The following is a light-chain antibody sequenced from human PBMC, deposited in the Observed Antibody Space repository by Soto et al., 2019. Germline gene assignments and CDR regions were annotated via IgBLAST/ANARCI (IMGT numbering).Light chain of an antibody. V-gene: IGLV4-69*01. CDR1: SGHSNYA. Sequence: QPVLTQSPSASASLGASVKLTCTLSSGHSNYAIAWHQQQPEKGPRYLMKLNSDGSHNKGDGIPDRFSGSSSGAERYLTNSSLQSEDEADYYCQTWDTGIRVVFVGGTKLTVL. CDR3: QTWDTGIRVV. CDR2: LNSDGSH. J-gene: IGLJ2*01.